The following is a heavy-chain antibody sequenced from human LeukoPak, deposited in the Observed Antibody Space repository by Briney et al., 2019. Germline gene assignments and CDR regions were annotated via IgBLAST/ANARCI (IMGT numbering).Heavy chain of an antibody. CDR3: ARHRSLWWPYFDY. CDR1: GGSISDGTYL. D-gene: IGHD2-21*01. CDR2: IYYSGST. V-gene: IGHV4-61*05. Sequence: SETLSLTCTVSGGSISDGTYLWAWIRQPPGKGLEWIGYIYYSGSTNYNPSLKSRVTISVDTSKNQFSLKLSSVTAADTAVYYCARHRSLWWPYFDYWGQGTLVTVSS. J-gene: IGHJ4*02.